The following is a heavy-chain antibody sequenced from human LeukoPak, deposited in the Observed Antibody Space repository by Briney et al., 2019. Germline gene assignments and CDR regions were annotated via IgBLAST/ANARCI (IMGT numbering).Heavy chain of an antibody. J-gene: IGHJ6*03. CDR2: IYHSGST. V-gene: IGHV4-38-2*02. CDR3: ARIYCSGGSCYEGREDYYYYYYMDA. Sequence: SSETLSLTCTVSGYSITRGYFWGWIRQPPGKGLEWIGSIYHSGSTYYNPSLKSRVTMSVDTSKNQFSLRLTSVTAADTAVYYCARIYCSGGSCYEGREDYYYYYYMDAWGKGSTVTVSS. D-gene: IGHD2-15*01. CDR1: GYSITRGYF.